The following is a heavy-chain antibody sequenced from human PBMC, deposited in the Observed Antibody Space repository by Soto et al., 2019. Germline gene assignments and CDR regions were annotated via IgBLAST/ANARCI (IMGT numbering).Heavy chain of an antibody. V-gene: IGHV4-59*08. Sequence: TETLSLTSTVSDIPISNYYWGWFRQPPGLGLEWVGYIYYTGTTTYNPSLRSRVAISLDASKSQFSLNLRPVTAADTAVYYCARLGGYYQAFNIWGPGALVTVS. J-gene: IGHJ4*01. CDR1: DIPISNYY. CDR3: ARLGGYYQAFNI. CDR2: IYYTGTT. D-gene: IGHD3-22*01.